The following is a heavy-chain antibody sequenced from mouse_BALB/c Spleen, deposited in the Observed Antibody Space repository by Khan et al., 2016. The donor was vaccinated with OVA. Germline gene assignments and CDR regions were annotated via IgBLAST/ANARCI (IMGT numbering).Heavy chain of an antibody. CDR3: AKGDYGYAWFAY. D-gene: IGHD2-2*01. V-gene: IGHV2-3*01. Sequence: QVQLKESGPGLVAPSQSLSITCTVSGFSLTGYGVNWVRQPPGKGLEWLGVIWGDGSTNYHSVLKSRLSIRQDNSKSQVFLKLNSLQNDDTATYXCAKGDYGYAWFAYWGQGTLVTVSA. CDR1: GFSLTGYG. CDR2: IWGDGST. J-gene: IGHJ3*01.